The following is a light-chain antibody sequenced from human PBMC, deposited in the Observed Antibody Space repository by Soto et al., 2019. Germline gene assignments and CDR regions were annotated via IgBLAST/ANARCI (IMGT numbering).Light chain of an antibody. CDR2: SAS. J-gene: IGKJ2*01. Sequence: DFHMTQSPSTLSASVGDRVSLTCLASQNINVYLNWYQQKPGEVPKLLIYSASSLHSGVPSRFTGSGSETDFTLTIRSLQPEDFATYYCQHGYVAPYNFGQGTKVDIK. CDR1: QNINVY. CDR3: QHGYVAPYN. V-gene: IGKV1-39*01.